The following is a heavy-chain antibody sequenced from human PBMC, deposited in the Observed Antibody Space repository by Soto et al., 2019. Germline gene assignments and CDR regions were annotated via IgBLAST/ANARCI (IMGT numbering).Heavy chain of an antibody. D-gene: IGHD3-3*01. V-gene: IGHV6-1*01. Sequence: SQTLSLTCAISGDSVSSNSAAWNWIRQSPSRGLEWLGRTYYRSKWYNDYAVSVKSRITINPDTSKNQFSLQLNSVTPEDTAVYYCARAPSITIFGVVIHDYYYYGMDVWGQGTTVTVSS. CDR1: GDSVSSNSAA. CDR2: TYYRSKWYN. J-gene: IGHJ6*02. CDR3: ARAPSITIFGVVIHDYYYYGMDV.